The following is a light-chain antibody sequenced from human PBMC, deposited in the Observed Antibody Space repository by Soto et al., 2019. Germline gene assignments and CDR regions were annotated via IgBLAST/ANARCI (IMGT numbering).Light chain of an antibody. J-gene: IGKJ4*01. CDR1: QSVNSDY. Sequence: EIVLTQSPGTLSLSPGERATLSCRASQSVNSDYLAWYQQKPGQAPRLLIYGASIRATGIPARFSGSGSGTDFSLTITSLEPEDFAVYYCQHRGNWPLTFGGGTKVDI. V-gene: IGKV3-11*01. CDR3: QHRGNWPLT. CDR2: GAS.